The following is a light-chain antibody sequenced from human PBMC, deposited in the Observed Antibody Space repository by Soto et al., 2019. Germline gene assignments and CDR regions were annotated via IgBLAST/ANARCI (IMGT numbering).Light chain of an antibody. CDR2: EVT. J-gene: IGLJ1*01. CDR1: GSDIGAYNH. V-gene: IGLV2-14*01. Sequence: QSALTQPASVSGSPGQSITISCTGTGSDIGAYNHVSWYQQYPGKAPTLMIYEVTNRPSGVPDRFSGSTSVNSASLTISGLQADDEADYYCCLYIGATTYVFGTGTKLTVL. CDR3: CLYIGATTYV.